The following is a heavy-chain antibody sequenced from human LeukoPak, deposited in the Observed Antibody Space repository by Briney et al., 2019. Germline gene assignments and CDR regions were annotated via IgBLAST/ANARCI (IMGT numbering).Heavy chain of an antibody. D-gene: IGHD6-13*01. CDR1: GYTFTIYG. J-gene: IGHJ4*02. CDR3: ARGRAGEQQLVDY. CDR2: FSAYNSNT. Sequence: ASVKVSCKASGYTFTIYGISWARQAPGQGLEWMGWFSAYNSNTNYAQKLQGRVTMTTDTSTSTAYMELRSLRSDDTAVYYCARGRAGEQQLVDYWGQGTLVTVSS. V-gene: IGHV1-18*01.